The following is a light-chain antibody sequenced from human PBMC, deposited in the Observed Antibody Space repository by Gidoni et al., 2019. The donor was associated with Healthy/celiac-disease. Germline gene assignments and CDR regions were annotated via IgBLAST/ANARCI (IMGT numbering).Light chain of an antibody. CDR2: LGS. CDR3: MQALQTPPG. Sequence: DIVMTQSPLSLPVTPGEPASISCRSSQSLLHSNGYTYLDWYLQKPGQSPQLLIYLGSNRASGVPDRFSGSGSGTDFTLKISRVEAEDVGVYYCMQALQTPPGFGGGTKVEIK. V-gene: IGKV2-28*01. J-gene: IGKJ4*01. CDR1: QSLLHSNGYTY.